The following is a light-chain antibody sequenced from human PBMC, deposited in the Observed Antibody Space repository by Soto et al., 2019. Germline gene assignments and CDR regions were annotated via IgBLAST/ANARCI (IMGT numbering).Light chain of an antibody. J-gene: IGKJ5*01. V-gene: IGKV3D-15*01. CDR2: GAS. CDR1: QFVSSN. Sequence: EIVLTQSPGTLSLSPGERATLSCRASQFVSSNLAWYQQKPGQAPRLLIYGASTRATGIPARFSGSESRTEFTLTISNLQSEDFAVYFCQQYHNWPPITFGKGTRLAIK. CDR3: QQYHNWPPIT.